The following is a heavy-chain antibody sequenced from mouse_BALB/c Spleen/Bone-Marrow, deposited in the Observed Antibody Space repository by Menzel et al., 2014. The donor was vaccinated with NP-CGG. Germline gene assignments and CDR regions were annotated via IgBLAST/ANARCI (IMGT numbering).Heavy chain of an antibody. Sequence: EVQRVESGPGLIKPSQSLSLTCTVTGYSITSAYAWNWIRQFPGDKLEWMGYITSSGHTSYNPSLKSRISITRDTSKNQFFLQLNSVTTEDTATYFCARSGNFFDYWGQGTTLTVPS. D-gene: IGHD3-1*01. CDR1: GYSITSAYA. CDR2: ITSSGHT. CDR3: ARSGNFFDY. J-gene: IGHJ2*01. V-gene: IGHV3-2*02.